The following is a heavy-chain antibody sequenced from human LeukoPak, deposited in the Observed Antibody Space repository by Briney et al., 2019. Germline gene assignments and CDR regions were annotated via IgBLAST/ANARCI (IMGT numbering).Heavy chain of an antibody. CDR1: GFTFSSYG. CDR2: IRYDGSNK. D-gene: IGHD3-3*01. CDR3: ARAGSNVLRFLEWPQAAFDI. V-gene: IGHV3-30*02. J-gene: IGHJ3*02. Sequence: GGSLRLSCAASGFTFSSYGMHWVRQAPGKGLEWVAFIRYDGSNKYYADSVKGRFTISRDNSKNMLYLQMNSLRAEDTAVYYCARAGSNVLRFLEWPQAAFDIWGQGTMVTVSS.